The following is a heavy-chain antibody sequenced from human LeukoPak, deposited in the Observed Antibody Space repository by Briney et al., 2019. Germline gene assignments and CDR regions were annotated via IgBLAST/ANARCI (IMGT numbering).Heavy chain of an antibody. CDR1: GFTFSSYA. V-gene: IGHV3-23*01. CDR2: ISGSGGST. J-gene: IGHJ4*02. CDR3: AKDFSYDFWSGYDY. Sequence: GGSLRLSCAASGFTFSSYAMSWVRQAPGKGLEWVSAISGSGGSTYYADSVKGRFTISRDNSKNTLYLQMDSLRAEDTAVYYCAKDFSYDFWSGYDYWGQGTLVTVSS. D-gene: IGHD3-3*01.